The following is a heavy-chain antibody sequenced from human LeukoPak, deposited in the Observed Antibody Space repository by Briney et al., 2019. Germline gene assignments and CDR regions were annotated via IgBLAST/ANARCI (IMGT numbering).Heavy chain of an antibody. CDR1: GFTFDDYA. CDR2: ISWNSGSI. D-gene: IGHD2-21*02. Sequence: GRSLRLSCAASGFTFDDYAMHWVRQAPGKGLEWVSGISWNSGSIGYADSVKGRFTISRDNAKNTLYLQMNSLRAEDTAVYYCARPGGWVTAPPNWFDPWGQGTLVTVSS. V-gene: IGHV3-9*01. CDR3: ARPGGWVTAPPNWFDP. J-gene: IGHJ5*02.